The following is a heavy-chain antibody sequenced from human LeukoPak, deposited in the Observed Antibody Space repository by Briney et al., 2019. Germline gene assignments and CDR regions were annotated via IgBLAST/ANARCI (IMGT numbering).Heavy chain of an antibody. J-gene: IGHJ4*02. CDR2: IYYSGST. Sequence: SGTLSLTCTVSGASISSYYWSWIRQPPGKGLEWIGYIYYSGSTNYNPSLKSRVTISVDTSKSQFSLRLSSVTAADTAIYYCATSCRNSYGFYSDYWGQGTLVTVSS. D-gene: IGHD5-18*01. V-gene: IGHV4-59*08. CDR1: GASISSYY. CDR3: ATSCRNSYGFYSDY.